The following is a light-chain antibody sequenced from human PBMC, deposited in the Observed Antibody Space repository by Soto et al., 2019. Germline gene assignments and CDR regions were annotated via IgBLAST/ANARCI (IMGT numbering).Light chain of an antibody. Sequence: EIVLTQSPDTLSLSPGERATLSCRASQSVSSSLGWYQQKPGQAPRLLIYDASSRATGIPDRFSGSGSGTDFTLTISRLEPEDFAVYYCQQYGSPLRTFGQGTKVEIK. V-gene: IGKV3-20*01. CDR2: DAS. CDR1: QSVSSS. CDR3: QQYGSPLRT. J-gene: IGKJ1*01.